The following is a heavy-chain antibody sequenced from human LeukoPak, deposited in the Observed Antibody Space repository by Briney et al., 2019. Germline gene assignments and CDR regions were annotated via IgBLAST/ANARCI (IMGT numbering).Heavy chain of an antibody. CDR2: IYYSGST. V-gene: IGHV4-59*01. CDR3: ARGRMGAAIDY. Sequence: SETLSLTCTVSGGSISSYYWSWIRQPPGKGLEWIGYIYYSGSTNYNPPLKSRVTISVDTSKNQFSLKLSSVTAADTAVYYCARGRMGAAIDYWGQGTLVTVSS. CDR1: GGSISSYY. J-gene: IGHJ4*02. D-gene: IGHD1-26*01.